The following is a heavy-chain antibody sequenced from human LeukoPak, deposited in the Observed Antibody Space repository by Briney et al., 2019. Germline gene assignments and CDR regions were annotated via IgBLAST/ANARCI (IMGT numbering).Heavy chain of an antibody. CDR2: VYYSGST. CDR1: GDSISSSSYY. Sequence: NPSETLSLTCTVSGDSISSSSYYWGWIRQPPEKGLEWIGSVYYSGSTYYNPSLKSRVTISVDTSKNQFSLKLSSVTAADTAVYYCARFDSSGYYCPYWGQGTLVTVSS. D-gene: IGHD3-22*01. V-gene: IGHV4-39*07. J-gene: IGHJ4*02. CDR3: ARFDSSGYYCPY.